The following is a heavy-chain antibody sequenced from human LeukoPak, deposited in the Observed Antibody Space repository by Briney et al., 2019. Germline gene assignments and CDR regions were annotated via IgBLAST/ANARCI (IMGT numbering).Heavy chain of an antibody. D-gene: IGHD1-14*01. V-gene: IGHV3-11*04. CDR3: AKVIEPLLLFDY. Sequence: PGGSLRLSCAASGFTLSDYYMSWIRQAPGKGLEWVSYISSSGSTIYYADSVKGRFTISRDNSKNTLYLQMNSLRAEDTAVYYCAKVIEPLLLFDYWGQGTLVTVSS. CDR2: ISSSGSTI. CDR1: GFTLSDYY. J-gene: IGHJ4*02.